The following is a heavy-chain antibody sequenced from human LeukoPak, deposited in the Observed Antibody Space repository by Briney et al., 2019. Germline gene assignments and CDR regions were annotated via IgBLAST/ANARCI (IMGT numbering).Heavy chain of an antibody. CDR3: AKDQSARWIQLWLMDVLSFDS. CDR1: GFTFSSYA. CDR2: ISGSGGST. Sequence: PGGSLRLSFAASGFTFSSYAMSWVRQAPGKGLEWVSAISGSGGSTYYADSVKGRFTISRDNSKNTLYLQMNSLRAEDTAVYYCAKDQSARWIQLWLMDVLSFDSWGQGTLVTVSS. V-gene: IGHV3-23*01. J-gene: IGHJ4*02. D-gene: IGHD5-18*01.